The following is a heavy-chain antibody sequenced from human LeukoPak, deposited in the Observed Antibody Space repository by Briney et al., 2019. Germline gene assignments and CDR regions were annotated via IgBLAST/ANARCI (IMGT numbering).Heavy chain of an antibody. D-gene: IGHD3-22*01. CDR1: GGSISTHY. CDR3: ANSEGGYYYVGLGKYYFDY. V-gene: IGHV4-4*07. CDR2: IHTNGNT. J-gene: IGHJ4*02. Sequence: SETLSLTCTVSGGSISTHYWSWIRQPAGKGLEWIGRIHTNGNTNYNPSPKSRVTMSVDMSKNQFSLKLSSVTAADTAVYYCANSEGGYYYVGLGKYYFDYWGQGTLVTVSS.